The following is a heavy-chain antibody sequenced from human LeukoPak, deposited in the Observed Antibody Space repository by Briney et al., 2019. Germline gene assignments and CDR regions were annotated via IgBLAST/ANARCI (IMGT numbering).Heavy chain of an antibody. Sequence: GGSLRLSCVASGFTPSSYWMSWVRQAPGKGLECVANIKEDGSEKNYVDSVKSRFTISRDNAKNSLYLQMNSLRAEDTAVYYCAKAVAARWLDPWGQGTLVIVSS. CDR1: GFTPSSYW. CDR3: AKAVAARWLDP. J-gene: IGHJ5*02. CDR2: IKEDGSEK. V-gene: IGHV3-7*01. D-gene: IGHD6-19*01.